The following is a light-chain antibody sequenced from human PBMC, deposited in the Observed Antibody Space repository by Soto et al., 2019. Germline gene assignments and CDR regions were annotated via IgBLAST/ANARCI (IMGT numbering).Light chain of an antibody. CDR3: QQYSSSPYT. J-gene: IGKJ2*01. CDR1: QTVSSGY. CDR2: DAS. Sequence: EIVLTQSPVTLSLSPGERATLSCGASQTVSSGYLAWYQQRPGLAPRLLIYDASSRATGIPDRFSGSGSGTDFSLTISRLEPEDFVVYYCQQYSSSPYTFGQGTKVDIK. V-gene: IGKV3D-20*01.